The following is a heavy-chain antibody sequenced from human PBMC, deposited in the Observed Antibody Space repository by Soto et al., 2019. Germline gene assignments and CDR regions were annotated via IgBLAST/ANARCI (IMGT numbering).Heavy chain of an antibody. CDR3: ARWVGASNWFDP. J-gene: IGHJ5*02. Sequence: QVQLVQSGAEVKEPGASVKVSCKTSGYTFTGYHIQWVRQAPGQGLEWMGWINTNTGDTNYAQKFQGWVTMTRDTSINTAYVQLSRLTSDDTAIYYCARWVGASNWFDPWGQGTLVTVSS. D-gene: IGHD1-26*01. CDR2: INTNTGDT. V-gene: IGHV1-2*04. CDR1: GYTFTGYH.